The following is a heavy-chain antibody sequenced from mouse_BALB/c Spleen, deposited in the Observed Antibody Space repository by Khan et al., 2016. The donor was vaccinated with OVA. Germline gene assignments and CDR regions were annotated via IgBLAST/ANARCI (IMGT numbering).Heavy chain of an antibody. Sequence: VQLVESGPGLVAPSQSLSITCTVSGFSLTSYGVHWVRQPPGKGLEWLVVIWSDGSTNYNSALKSRLSISKDNSKSQVFLKMNSLQTDDTAIYYCARWSDGYSSHNSMDYWGQGTSVTVSS. V-gene: IGHV2-6*03. J-gene: IGHJ4*01. CDR1: GFSLTSYG. CDR3: ARWSDGYSSHNSMDY. CDR2: IWSDGST. D-gene: IGHD2-3*01.